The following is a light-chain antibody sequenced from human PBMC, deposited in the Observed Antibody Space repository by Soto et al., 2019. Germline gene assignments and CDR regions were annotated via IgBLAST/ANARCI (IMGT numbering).Light chain of an antibody. Sequence: EIQMTQSPSTLSASVGDRVTITCRASQSITNWLAWYQQKPGKAPKLLIYKASSLESGVPSRFSGSGSGTEFTLTISSLQPDDFGTYYCQQYDSYPYTFGQGTNLEIK. CDR1: QSITNW. CDR2: KAS. CDR3: QQYDSYPYT. J-gene: IGKJ2*01. V-gene: IGKV1-5*03.